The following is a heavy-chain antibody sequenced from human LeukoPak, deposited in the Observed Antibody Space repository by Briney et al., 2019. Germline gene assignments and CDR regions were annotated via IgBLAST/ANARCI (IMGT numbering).Heavy chain of an antibody. CDR1: GYTFTSYA. CDR2: INAGNGNT. V-gene: IGHV1-3*01. Sequence: ASVKVSCKASGYTFTSYAMHWVRQAPGQRLEWMGWINAGNGNTKYSQKFQGRVTITRDTSASTAYMELSSLRSEDTAVYYCARDRGGDPDVLLWFGELFGWGQGTLVNVS. CDR3: ARDRGGDPDVLLWFGELFG. J-gene: IGHJ4*02. D-gene: IGHD3-10*01.